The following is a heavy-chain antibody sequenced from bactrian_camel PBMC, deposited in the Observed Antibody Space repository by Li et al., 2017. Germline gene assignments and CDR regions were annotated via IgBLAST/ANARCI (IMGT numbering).Heavy chain of an antibody. CDR1: GFTVSSYY. CDR2: ILNDGST. D-gene: IGHD4*01. V-gene: IGHV3S10*01. J-gene: IGHJ4*01. Sequence: VQLVESGGGSVQSGGSLRLSCAASGFTVSSYYMTWVRQAPGKTRELVSTILNDGSTYYADSVKGRFAISPDNAKNTVYLQMNTLKPEDTAVYYCARQRYSDYVDYWGQGTQVTVS. CDR3: ARQRYSDYVDY.